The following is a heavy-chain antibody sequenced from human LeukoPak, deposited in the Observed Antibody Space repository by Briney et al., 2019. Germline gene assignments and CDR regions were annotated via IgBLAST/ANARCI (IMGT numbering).Heavy chain of an antibody. V-gene: IGHV4-34*01. CDR3: ARVVDWFDP. Sequence: PSETLSLTCAAYGGSLSGYYWSWIRQPPGKGLEWIGEINHSGGTNYNPSLKSRVTISVDTSKNQFSLKLSSVTAADTAVYYCARVVDWFDPWGQGTLVTVSS. CDR1: GGSLSGYY. CDR2: INHSGGT. J-gene: IGHJ5*02. D-gene: IGHD2-15*01.